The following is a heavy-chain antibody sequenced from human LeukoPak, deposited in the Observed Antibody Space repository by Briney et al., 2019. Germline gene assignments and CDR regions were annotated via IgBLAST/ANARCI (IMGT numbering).Heavy chain of an antibody. V-gene: IGHV3-30-3*01. CDR2: ISSDGRDK. Sequence: PGGSLRLSCAASGFTFTKYTMHWVRQAPGKGLEWVAVISSDGRDKYYADSLKGRFTISRDDSKNTLYLQMNSLGGEDSAVYYCARGPKTIDYWGQGTLVTVSS. CDR1: GFTFTKYT. CDR3: ARGPKTIDY. D-gene: IGHD1-7*01. J-gene: IGHJ4*02.